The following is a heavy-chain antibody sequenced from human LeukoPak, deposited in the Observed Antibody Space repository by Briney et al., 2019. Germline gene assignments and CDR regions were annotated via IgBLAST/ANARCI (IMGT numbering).Heavy chain of an antibody. Sequence: GGSLRLSCAASGFTVSSNYMSWVRQAPGKGLEWVSVIYSGGSTYYADSVKGRFTISRDNSKNTLYLQMNSLRAEDTAVYYCARGAGILFNWFDPWGQGTLVTVSS. CDR3: ARGAGILFNWFDP. J-gene: IGHJ5*02. CDR1: GFTVSSNY. CDR2: IYSGGST. D-gene: IGHD6-19*01. V-gene: IGHV3-66*02.